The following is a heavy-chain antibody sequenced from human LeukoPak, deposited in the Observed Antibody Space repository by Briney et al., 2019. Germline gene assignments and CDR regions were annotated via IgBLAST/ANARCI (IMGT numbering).Heavy chain of an antibody. CDR2: INHSGST. Sequence: SETLSLTCAVYGGSFSGYYWSWIRQPPGKGLEWIGEINHSGSTNYNPSLKSRVTISVDTSKNQFSLKLSSVTAADTAVYYCARDRAAAAYFDYWGQGTLVTVSS. CDR3: ARDRAAAAYFDY. V-gene: IGHV4-34*01. D-gene: IGHD6-13*01. CDR1: GGSFSGYY. J-gene: IGHJ4*02.